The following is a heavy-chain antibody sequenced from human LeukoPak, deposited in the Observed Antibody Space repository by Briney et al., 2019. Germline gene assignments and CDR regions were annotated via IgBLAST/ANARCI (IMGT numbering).Heavy chain of an antibody. Sequence: PGGSLRLSCAASGFTSSSYGMHWVRQAPGKGLEWVAVISYDGSSKYYADSGKGRFTISRDNGKNTLYLEMNSLRAEDTAVYYCAKDFAAAARYGYFDYWGQGTLVTVSS. CDR2: ISYDGSSK. V-gene: IGHV3-30*18. CDR3: AKDFAAAARYGYFDY. D-gene: IGHD6-13*01. CDR1: GFTSSSYG. J-gene: IGHJ4*02.